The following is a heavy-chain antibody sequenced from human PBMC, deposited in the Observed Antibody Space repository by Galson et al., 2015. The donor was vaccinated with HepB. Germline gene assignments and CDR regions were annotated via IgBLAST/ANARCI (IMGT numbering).Heavy chain of an antibody. V-gene: IGHV4-31*03. D-gene: IGHD1-26*01. Sequence: TLSLTCTVSGGSISSGGYYWSWIRQHPGKGLEWIGYIYYSGSTYYNPSLKSRVTISVDTSKNQFSLKLSSVTAADTAVYYCATSPTPPGNFDYWGQGTLVTVSS. CDR2: IYYSGST. J-gene: IGHJ4*02. CDR3: ATSPTPPGNFDY. CDR1: GGSISSGGYY.